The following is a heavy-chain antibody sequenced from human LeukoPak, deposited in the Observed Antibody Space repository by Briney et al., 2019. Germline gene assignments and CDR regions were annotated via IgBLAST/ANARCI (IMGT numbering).Heavy chain of an antibody. V-gene: IGHV3-66*02. CDR3: ARGTTIFGPLDY. Sequence: GGSLRLSRAASGFTVSSNYMSWVRQAPGKGLEWVSVLYSGGSTYYADSVKGRFTISRDNSKNTLYLQMNSLRAEDTAVYYCARGTTIFGPLDYWGQGTLVAVSS. D-gene: IGHD3-3*01. CDR2: LYSGGST. CDR1: GFTVSSNY. J-gene: IGHJ4*02.